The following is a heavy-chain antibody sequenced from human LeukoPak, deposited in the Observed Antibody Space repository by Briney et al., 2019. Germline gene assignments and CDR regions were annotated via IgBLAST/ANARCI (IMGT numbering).Heavy chain of an antibody. V-gene: IGHV3-23*01. CDR3: ARDPSRRYYYDSSGPDDY. D-gene: IGHD3-22*01. CDR2: ISGSGGST. Sequence: GGSLRLSCAASGFTFSSYGMSWVRQAPGKGLEWVSAISGSGGSTYYADSVKGRFTISRDNSKNSLYLQMNSLRAEDTAVYYCARDPSRRYYYDSSGPDDYWGQGTLVTVSS. CDR1: GFTFSSYG. J-gene: IGHJ4*02.